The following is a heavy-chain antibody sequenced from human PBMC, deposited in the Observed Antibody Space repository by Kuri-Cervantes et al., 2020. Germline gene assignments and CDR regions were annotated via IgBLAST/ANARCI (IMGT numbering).Heavy chain of an antibody. CDR2: ISGSGINI. Sequence: GESLKISCAASGFTFSSYVMSWVRQAPGKGLEWVSSISGSGINIYYGDSVRGRFTISRDNSKNTLYLQMNSLRAEDTAVYYCAKFYPLSWFGESTTDYWGQGTLVTVSS. D-gene: IGHD3-10*01. J-gene: IGHJ4*02. CDR3: AKFYPLSWFGESTTDY. V-gene: IGHV3-23*01. CDR1: GFTFSSYV.